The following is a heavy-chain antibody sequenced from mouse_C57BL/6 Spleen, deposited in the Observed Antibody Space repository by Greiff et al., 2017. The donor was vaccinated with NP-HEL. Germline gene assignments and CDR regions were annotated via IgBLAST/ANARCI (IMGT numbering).Heavy chain of an antibody. Sequence: VQLQQPGAELVRPGTSVKLSCKASGYTFTSYWMHWVKQRPGQGLEWIGVIDPSDSYTNYNQKFKGKATLTVDTSSSTAYMQLSSLTSEDSAVYYCARGYYYGSSYRYFDVWGTGTTVTVSS. CDR3: ARGYYYGSSYRYFDV. CDR2: IDPSDSYT. CDR1: GYTFTSYW. D-gene: IGHD1-1*01. J-gene: IGHJ1*03. V-gene: IGHV1-59*01.